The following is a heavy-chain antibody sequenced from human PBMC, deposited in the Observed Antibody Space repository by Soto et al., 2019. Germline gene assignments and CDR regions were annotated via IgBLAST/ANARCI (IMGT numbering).Heavy chain of an antibody. CDR2: IIPIFGTA. J-gene: IGHJ4*02. CDR1: GGTFSSYA. Sequence: GASVKVSCKASGGTFSSYAISWVRQAPGQGLEWMGGIIPIFGTANYAQKFQGRVTITADESTSTAYMELSSLRSEDTAVYYCARDLTDYGDYDFDYWGQGTLVTVSS. D-gene: IGHD4-17*01. CDR3: ARDLTDYGDYDFDY. V-gene: IGHV1-69*13.